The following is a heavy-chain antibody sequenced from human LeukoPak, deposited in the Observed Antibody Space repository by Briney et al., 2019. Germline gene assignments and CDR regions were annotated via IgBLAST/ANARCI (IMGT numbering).Heavy chain of an antibody. CDR2: ISGSGHST. Sequence: PGGSLRLSCAASGFTFSSYGMSWVRQAPGKGLEWVSAISGSGHSTYYADSVKGRFSISRDNSKNTLYLQMNSLRAEDTAIYYCAKVRMITMIAYDAFDIWGQGSMVTVSS. CDR1: GFTFSSYG. D-gene: IGHD3-22*01. CDR3: AKVRMITMIAYDAFDI. V-gene: IGHV3-23*01. J-gene: IGHJ3*02.